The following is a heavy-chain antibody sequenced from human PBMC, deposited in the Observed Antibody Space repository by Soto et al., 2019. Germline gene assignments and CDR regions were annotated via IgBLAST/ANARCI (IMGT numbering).Heavy chain of an antibody. V-gene: IGHV3-30-3*01. CDR2: ISYDGSNK. J-gene: IGHJ6*02. CDR1: GFTFSSYA. CDR3: ARVKGRIGWWLLYGMDV. Sequence: QVQLVESGGGVVQPGRSLRLSCAASGFTFSSYAMHWVRQAPGKGLEWVAVISYDGSNKYYADSVKGRFTISRDNSKNTLYLQMNSLRAEDTAVYYCARVKGRIGWWLLYGMDVWCQGTTVTVSS. D-gene: IGHD5-12*01.